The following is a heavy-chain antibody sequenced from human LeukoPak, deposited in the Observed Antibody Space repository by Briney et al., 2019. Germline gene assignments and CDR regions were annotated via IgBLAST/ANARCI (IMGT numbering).Heavy chain of an antibody. CDR1: GGSFSGYY. J-gene: IGHJ4*02. D-gene: IGHD5-18*01. CDR2: INHSGST. CDR3: AGVAHSYGYGDFDY. V-gene: IGHV4-34*01. Sequence: SETLSLTCAVYGGSFSGYYWSWIRQPPGKGLEWIGEINHSGSTNYNPSLKSRVTISVDTSKNHFSLKLSPVTAADTAVYYCAGVAHSYGYGDFDYWGQGTLVTVSS.